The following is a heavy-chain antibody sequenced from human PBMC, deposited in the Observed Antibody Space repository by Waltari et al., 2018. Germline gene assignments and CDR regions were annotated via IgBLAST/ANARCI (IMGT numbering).Heavy chain of an antibody. CDR3: ASIRAAAGTSLYYYYMDV. V-gene: IGHV1-69*12. Sequence: QVQLVQSGAEVKKPGSSVKVSCKASGGTFSSYAISWVRQAPGQGLEWMGGIIPIFGTANYAQKFQGRVTITADESTSTAYMELSSLRSEDTAVYYCASIRAAAGTSLYYYYMDVWGKGTTVTISS. J-gene: IGHJ6*03. D-gene: IGHD6-13*01. CDR2: IIPIFGTA. CDR1: GGTFSSYA.